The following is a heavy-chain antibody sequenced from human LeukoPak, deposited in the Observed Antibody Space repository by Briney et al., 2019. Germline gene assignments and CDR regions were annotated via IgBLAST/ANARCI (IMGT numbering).Heavy chain of an antibody. CDR1: GFTFGTYW. Sequence: GGSLILSCGASGFTFGTYWMHWVRQAPGKGLEWVSSINWNSGSIGYADSVKGRFTISRHNAKNSLYLQMNSLRAEDTALYYCAKQYSGSYYSPLYFDYWGQGTLVTVSS. CDR2: INWNSGSI. V-gene: IGHV3-9*01. CDR3: AKQYSGSYYSPLYFDY. D-gene: IGHD1-26*01. J-gene: IGHJ4*02.